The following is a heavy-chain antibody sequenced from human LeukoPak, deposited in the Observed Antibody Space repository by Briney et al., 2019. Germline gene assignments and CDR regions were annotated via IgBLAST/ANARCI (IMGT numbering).Heavy chain of an antibody. Sequence: SETLSLTCTVSGGSMSSFYWSWIRQPAGKGLEWIGRIYGSGTTNYNPALKGRVTTSVDTSKKQFSLKLTSVTAADTAVYYCAKDGSSWPFFESWGQGTLVTVSS. CDR1: GGSMSSFY. J-gene: IGHJ4*02. D-gene: IGHD6-13*01. CDR3: AKDGSSWPFFES. V-gene: IGHV4-4*07. CDR2: IYGSGTT.